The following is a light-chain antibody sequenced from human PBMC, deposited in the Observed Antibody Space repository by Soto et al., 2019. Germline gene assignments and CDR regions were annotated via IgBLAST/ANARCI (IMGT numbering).Light chain of an antibody. CDR2: DAS. CDR3: QQYHSYPLT. Sequence: DIQMTQSPSTLSASVGDRVAINCRASQSISSWLAWYQQKPGKAPKFLIYDASSLESGVPSRFSGSGSGTEFTLTISSLQPDDFATYYCQQYHSYPLTFGGGTKVEIK. J-gene: IGKJ4*01. CDR1: QSISSW. V-gene: IGKV1-5*01.